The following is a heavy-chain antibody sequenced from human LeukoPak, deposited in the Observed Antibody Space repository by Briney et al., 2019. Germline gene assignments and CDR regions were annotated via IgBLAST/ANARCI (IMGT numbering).Heavy chain of an antibody. CDR1: GASISSDY. V-gene: IGHV4-4*09. D-gene: IGHD6-6*01. J-gene: IGHJ4*02. CDR2: IYSSGTT. CDR3: SRLLPSRPDFYFDY. Sequence: SETLSLTCTVSGASISSDYWSWIRQPPGRRPEWIGYIYSSGTTKYNPSLQSRVTISIDTTKNQFSLKLTSMTAADTAVYFCSRLLPSRPDFYFDYWDQGTLVTVSS.